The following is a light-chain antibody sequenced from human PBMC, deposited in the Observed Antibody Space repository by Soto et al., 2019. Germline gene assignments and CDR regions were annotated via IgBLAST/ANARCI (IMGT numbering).Light chain of an antibody. CDR2: DTS. CDR1: QGIGDT. V-gene: IGKV3-11*01. Sequence: EIVLTQSPGTLSLSPGEGATLSCRASQGIGDTLAWYQQKPGQTPRLLIYDTSIRAAGIPARFSASGSGTDFTLTISDVQPEDFALYYCHQRQSWPRTFGQGTKVDIK. J-gene: IGKJ1*01. CDR3: HQRQSWPRT.